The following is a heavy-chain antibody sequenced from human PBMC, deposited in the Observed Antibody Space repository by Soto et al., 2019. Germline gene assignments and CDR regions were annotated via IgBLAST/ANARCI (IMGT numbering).Heavy chain of an antibody. Sequence: EVQLVESGGGLVKPGGSLRLSCAASGFTFSNYNMNWVRQAPGKGLEWVSAISSTSSYIYYADSVKGRFTISRDNAKNSLYLQMNSLRAEDTAVYYCARVGFGSDYPDVWGPGTLVTVSS. CDR2: ISSTSSYI. J-gene: IGHJ4*02. D-gene: IGHD3-10*01. CDR1: GFTFSNYN. V-gene: IGHV3-21*01. CDR3: ARVGFGSDYPDV.